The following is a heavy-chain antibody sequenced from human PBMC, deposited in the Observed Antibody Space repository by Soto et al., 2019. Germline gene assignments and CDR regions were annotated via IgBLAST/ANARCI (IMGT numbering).Heavy chain of an antibody. V-gene: IGHV4-4*02. CDR2: IYHSGST. CDR3: ARWGDTAGISLPAFDV. D-gene: IGHD2-21*02. J-gene: IGHJ3*01. CDR1: GGSISSSNW. Sequence: SETLSLTCAVSGGSISSSNWWSWVRQPPGKGLEWIGEIYHSGSTNYNPSLKSRVTISVDKSKNRFSLKLSSVTAADTAVYYCARWGDTAGISLPAFDVWGQGAMVTVSS.